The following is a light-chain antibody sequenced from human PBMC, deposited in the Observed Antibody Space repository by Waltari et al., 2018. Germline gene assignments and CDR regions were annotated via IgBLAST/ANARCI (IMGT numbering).Light chain of an antibody. CDR3: QQYNSYVYT. Sequence: DIQMTQSPSTLSASVGDRVTITCRASQSISSWLAWYQQKPGKAPKLLIYKASSLESGVPSRFSGSGSGTEFTLTISSLHPDYFATYYCQQYNSYVYTFGQGTKLEIK. CDR2: KAS. CDR1: QSISSW. V-gene: IGKV1-5*03. J-gene: IGKJ2*01.